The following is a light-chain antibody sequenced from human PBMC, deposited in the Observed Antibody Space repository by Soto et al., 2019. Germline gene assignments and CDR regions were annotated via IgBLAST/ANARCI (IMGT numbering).Light chain of an antibody. CDR2: ATS. Sequence: DIQMTQSPSSLSASVGDRVTITCRASQSIRSYLNWYQQKPAKAPDLLIYATSSLRSGVPSRFSGSGSGTDFTLTISSLQPEDFATYFCQQSYSAPLTFGGGTKV. CDR3: QQSYSAPLT. CDR1: QSIRSY. J-gene: IGKJ4*01. V-gene: IGKV1-39*01.